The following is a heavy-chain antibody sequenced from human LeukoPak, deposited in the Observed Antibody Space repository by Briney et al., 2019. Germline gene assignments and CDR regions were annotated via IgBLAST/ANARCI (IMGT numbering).Heavy chain of an antibody. CDR3: AKDSYSSSSFPYYYYGMDV. J-gene: IGHJ6*02. Sequence: GGSLRLSCAASGFTFDDYTMHWVRQAPGKGLEWVSLISWDGGNTYYADSVKGRFTISRDNSKNSLYLQMNSLRTEDTALYYCAKDSYSSSSFPYYYYGMDVWGQGTTVTVSS. V-gene: IGHV3-43*01. CDR2: ISWDGGNT. CDR1: GFTFDDYT. D-gene: IGHD6-6*01.